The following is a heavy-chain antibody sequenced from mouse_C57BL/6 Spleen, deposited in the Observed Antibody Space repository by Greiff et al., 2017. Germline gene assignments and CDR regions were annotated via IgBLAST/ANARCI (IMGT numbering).Heavy chain of an antibody. CDR1: GYTFTDYN. V-gene: IGHV1-22*01. CDR2: INPNNGGT. CDR3: APYAYAMDY. Sequence: VQLKQSGPELVKPGASVKMSCKASGYTFTDYNMHWVKQSHGKSLEWIGNINPNNGGTSYNQKFKGKATLTVNKYSSTAYMELRSLTSEDSAVYYCAPYAYAMDYWGQGTSVTVSS. D-gene: IGHD6-5*01. J-gene: IGHJ4*01.